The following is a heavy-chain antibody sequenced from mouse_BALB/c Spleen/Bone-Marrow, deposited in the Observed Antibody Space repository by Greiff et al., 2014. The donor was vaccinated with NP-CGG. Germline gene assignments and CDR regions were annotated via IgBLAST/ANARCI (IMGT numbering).Heavy chain of an antibody. CDR2: IRLKSNNYAT. V-gene: IGHV6-6*02. Sequence: EVQVVESGGGLVQPGGSMKLSCVASGFTFSNYWMSWVRQSPEKGLEWVAEIRLKSNNYATHYAESVKGRFTISRDDSKSSVYLQMNNLRAEDTGIYYCTRRGGWYFDVWGAGTTVTVSS. CDR1: GFTFSNYW. J-gene: IGHJ1*01. CDR3: TRRGGWYFDV.